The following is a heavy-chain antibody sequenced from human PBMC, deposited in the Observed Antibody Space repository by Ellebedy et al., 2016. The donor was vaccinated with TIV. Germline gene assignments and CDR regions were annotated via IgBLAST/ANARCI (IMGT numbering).Heavy chain of an antibody. CDR2: IYYSGST. CDR3: ARSYGSGSYYDGDWFDP. Sequence: SETLSLXXTVSGGSISSYYWSWIRQPPGKGLEWIGYIYYSGSTNYNPFLKSRVTISVDTSKNQFSLKLSSVTAADTAVYYCARSYGSGSYYDGDWFDPWGQGTLVTVSS. CDR1: GGSISSYY. J-gene: IGHJ5*02. D-gene: IGHD3-10*01. V-gene: IGHV4-59*01.